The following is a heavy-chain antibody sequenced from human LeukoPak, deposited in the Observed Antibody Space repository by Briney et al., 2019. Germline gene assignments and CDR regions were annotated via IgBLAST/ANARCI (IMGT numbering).Heavy chain of an antibody. V-gene: IGHV4-30-2*01. CDR1: GGSISSGGYS. D-gene: IGHD1-26*01. CDR2: IYHSGST. CDR3: GRLIRATNGMDV. Sequence: SQTLSLTCAVSGGSISSGGYSWSWIRQPPGKGLEWIGYIYHSGSTYYNPSLKSRVTISVDRSKNQFSLKLSSVTAADTAVYYCGRLIRATNGMDVWGQGTTVTVSS. J-gene: IGHJ6*02.